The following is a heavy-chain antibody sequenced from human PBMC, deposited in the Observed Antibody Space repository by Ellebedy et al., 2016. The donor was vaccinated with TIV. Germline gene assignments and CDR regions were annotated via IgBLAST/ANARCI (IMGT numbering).Heavy chain of an antibody. Sequence: GESLKISXAASGLTFSSYAMHWVRQAPGKGLEWVAVISYDGSNKYYADSVKGRFSISRDNSKNTLYLYMNSLRAEDTAVYYCAKSLDFDYWGQGTLVTVSS. CDR3: AKSLDFDY. V-gene: IGHV3-30-3*02. D-gene: IGHD3-16*02. J-gene: IGHJ4*02. CDR1: GLTFSSYA. CDR2: ISYDGSNK.